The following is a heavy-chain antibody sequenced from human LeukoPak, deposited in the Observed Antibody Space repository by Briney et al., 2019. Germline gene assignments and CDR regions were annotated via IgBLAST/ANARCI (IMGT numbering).Heavy chain of an antibody. V-gene: IGHV4-59*01. CDR1: GGSISSYY. J-gene: IGHJ6*02. Sequence: SETLSLTCTCSGGSISSYYWRWMRQPPWKGLEWIGYNYYSGSTNYNPSPKSRVNISVDPSKNQCSLKLSSVTAADTAVYYCARVAGVFWSGYAFYYYYGMDVWGQGPTVTVSS. D-gene: IGHD3-3*01. CDR3: ARVAGVFWSGYAFYYYYGMDV. CDR2: NYYSGST.